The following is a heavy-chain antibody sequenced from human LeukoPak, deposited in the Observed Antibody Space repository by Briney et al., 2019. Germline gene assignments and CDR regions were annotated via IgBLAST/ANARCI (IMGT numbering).Heavy chain of an antibody. CDR1: GYSISSGYY. CDR2: IYHSGST. J-gene: IGHJ4*02. D-gene: IGHD3-9*01. CDR3: ARNYDILTGYDY. V-gene: IGHV4-38-2*01. Sequence: KPSETLSLTCAVSGYSISSGYYWGWIRQPPGKGLEWIGRIYHSGSTYYNPSLKSRVTISVDTSKNQFSLKLSSVTAADTAVYYCARNYDILTGYDYWGQGTLVTVSS.